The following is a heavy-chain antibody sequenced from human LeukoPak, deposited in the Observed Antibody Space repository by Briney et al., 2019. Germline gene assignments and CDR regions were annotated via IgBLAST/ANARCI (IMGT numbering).Heavy chain of an antibody. CDR3: ASGAVVPAANYYYYGMDV. CDR1: GGTFSSYA. D-gene: IGHD2-2*01. J-gene: IGHJ6*02. CDR2: IIPIFGTA. V-gene: IGHV1-69*13. Sequence: ASVKVSCKASGGTFSSYAISWVRPAPGQGLEWMGGIIPIFGTANYAQKFQGRVTITADESTSTAYMELSSLRSEDTAVYYCASGAVVPAANYYYYGMDVWGQGTTVTVSS.